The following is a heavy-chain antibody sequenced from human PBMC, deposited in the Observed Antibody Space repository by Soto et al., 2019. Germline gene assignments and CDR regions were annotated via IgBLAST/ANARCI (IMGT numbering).Heavy chain of an antibody. CDR3: ARRLRLSSGYWFDP. CDR2: IYYSGSN. J-gene: IGHJ5*02. V-gene: IGHV4-30-4*01. Sequence: SETLSLTCTVSGGSIISGDYYFICIRQPPGKGLEWIGYIYYSGSNYYNPALKSRVTITVDATKNQFALKLSSGPAADTAVYYCARRLRLSSGYWFDPWGQGTLVTVSS. CDR1: GGSIISGDYY. D-gene: IGHD5-12*01.